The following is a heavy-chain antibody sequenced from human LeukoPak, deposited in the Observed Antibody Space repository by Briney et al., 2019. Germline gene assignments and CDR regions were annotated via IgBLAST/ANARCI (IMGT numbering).Heavy chain of an antibody. D-gene: IGHD6-13*01. CDR1: GFTFSSYS. CDR3: ARDGAAAGTVTDY. CDR2: LSSSSSYI. J-gene: IGHJ4*02. Sequence: KPGGSLRLSCAASGFTFSSYSMNWVRQAPGKGLEWVSSLSSSSSYIYYADSVKGRFTISRDNAKNSLYLQMNSLRAEDTAVYYCARDGAAAGTVTDYWGQGTLVTVSS. V-gene: IGHV3-21*01.